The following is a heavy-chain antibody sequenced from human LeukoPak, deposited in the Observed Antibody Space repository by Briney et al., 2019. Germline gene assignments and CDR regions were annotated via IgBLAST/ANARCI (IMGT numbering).Heavy chain of an antibody. D-gene: IGHD3-22*01. CDR2: IYSGGST. V-gene: IGHV3-53*01. CDR3: ARVDYDSSGYPFDY. CDR1: GFTVSSND. Sequence: GGSLRLSCAASGFTVSSNDMSWVRQAPGKGLEWVSVIYSGGSTYYADSVKGRFTISRDNSKNTLYLQMNSLRAEDTAVYYCARVDYDSSGYPFDYWGQGTLVTVSS. J-gene: IGHJ4*02.